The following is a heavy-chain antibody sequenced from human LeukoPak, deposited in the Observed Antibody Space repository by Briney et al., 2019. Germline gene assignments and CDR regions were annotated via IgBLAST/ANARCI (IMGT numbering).Heavy chain of an antibody. CDR1: GFMFSNYG. J-gene: IGHJ3*02. CDR3: AKGAGLITMIVVVKLRTDAFDI. V-gene: IGHV3-30*18. Sequence: PGRSLRLSCAASGFMFSNYGIHWVRQAPGKGLEWVAAISSDGSEKFYADSVKGRFTISRDNSKNTLYLQMNSLRAEDTAVYYCAKGAGLITMIVVVKLRTDAFDIWGQGTMVTVSS. CDR2: ISSDGSEK. D-gene: IGHD3-22*01.